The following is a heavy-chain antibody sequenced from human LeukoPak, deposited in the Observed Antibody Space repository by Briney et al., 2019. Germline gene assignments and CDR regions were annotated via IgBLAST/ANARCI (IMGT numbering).Heavy chain of an antibody. V-gene: IGHV3-9*01. Sequence: GRSVRLSCAASGFTFDDYAMHWVRQAPGKGLEGVSGISWNSGSIGYADSVKDRFTISRDNAKNSLYLQMNSLRAEDTAVYYCARDYYGSGSFDYWGQGTLVTVSS. CDR1: GFTFDDYA. D-gene: IGHD3-10*01. CDR2: ISWNSGSI. CDR3: ARDYYGSGSFDY. J-gene: IGHJ4*02.